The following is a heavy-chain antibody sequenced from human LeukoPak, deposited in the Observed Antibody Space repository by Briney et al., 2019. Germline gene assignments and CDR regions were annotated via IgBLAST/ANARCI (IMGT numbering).Heavy chain of an antibody. CDR3: ARHAMRTYDSSGYYLY. J-gene: IGHJ4*02. CDR1: GGSISSSSYY. Sequence: SETLSLTCTVSGGSISSSSYYWGWIRQPPGKGLEWIGSIYYSGSTYYNSSLKSRVTISVDTSKNQFSLKLSSVTAADTAVYYCARHAMRTYDSSGYYLYWGQGTLVTVSS. D-gene: IGHD3-22*01. V-gene: IGHV4-39*01. CDR2: IYYSGST.